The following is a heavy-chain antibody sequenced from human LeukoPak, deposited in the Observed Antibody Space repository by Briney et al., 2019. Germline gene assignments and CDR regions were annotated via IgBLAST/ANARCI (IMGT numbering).Heavy chain of an antibody. CDR3: ARHYDSSGYYSDY. CDR1: GYSFTNYW. V-gene: IGHV5-51*01. J-gene: IGHJ4*02. D-gene: IGHD3-22*01. CDR2: IYPGDSDT. Sequence: GESLKISCKGSGYSFTNYWIGWVRQMPGKGLEWMGIIYPGDSDTTYNPSFQGQVTISADKPFSTAYLQWSSLKASDTAMYYCARHYDSSGYYSDYWGQGTLVTVSS.